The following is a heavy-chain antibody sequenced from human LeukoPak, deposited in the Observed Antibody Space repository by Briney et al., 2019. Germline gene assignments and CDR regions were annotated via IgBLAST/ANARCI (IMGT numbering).Heavy chain of an antibody. CDR3: ARDGITMVRGVINNWFDP. D-gene: IGHD3-10*01. CDR2: ISAYNGNT. Sequence: RRASVKVSRKASGYTFTSYGISWVRQAPGQGLEWMGWISAYNGNTNYAQKLQGRVTMTTDTSTSTAYMEPRSLRSDDTAVYYCARDGITMVRGVINNWFDPWGQGTLVTVSS. J-gene: IGHJ5*02. CDR1: GYTFTSYG. V-gene: IGHV1-18*04.